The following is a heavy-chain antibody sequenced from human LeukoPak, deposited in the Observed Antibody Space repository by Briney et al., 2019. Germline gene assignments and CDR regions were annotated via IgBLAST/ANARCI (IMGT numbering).Heavy chain of an antibody. CDR1: GYSISSGYY. J-gene: IGHJ5*02. CDR2: IYHSGST. V-gene: IGHV4-38-2*02. CDR3: ARDDPEGLTGPNWFDP. D-gene: IGHD1-14*01. Sequence: PSETLSLTCAVSGYSISSGYYWGWIRQPPGKGLEWIGSIYHSGSTYYNPSLKSRVTISVDTSKNQFSLKLSSVTAADTAVYYCARDDPEGLTGPNWFDPWGQGTLATVSS.